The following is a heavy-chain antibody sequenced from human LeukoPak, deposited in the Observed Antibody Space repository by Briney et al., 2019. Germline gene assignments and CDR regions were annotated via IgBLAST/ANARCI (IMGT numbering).Heavy chain of an antibody. J-gene: IGHJ4*02. CDR1: GFTFSSYS. CDR3: ARVRYGDWDFDY. V-gene: IGHV3-7*01. D-gene: IGHD4-17*01. CDR2: IKQDGSEK. Sequence: GGSLRLSCAASGFTFSSYSMNWVRQAPGKGLEWVANIKQDGSEKYYVDSVKGRFTISRDNAKNSLYLQISSLRAEDTAVYYCARVRYGDWDFDYWGQGTLVTVSS.